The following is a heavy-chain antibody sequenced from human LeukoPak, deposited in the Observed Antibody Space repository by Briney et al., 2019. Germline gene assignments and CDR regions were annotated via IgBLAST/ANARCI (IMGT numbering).Heavy chain of an antibody. Sequence: PGGSLRLSCAASGFTFSSYSMNWVRQAPGRGLEWVSSITSSSRYIYYADSVKGRFTISRDNAKNSLYLQMNSLRAEDTAAYYCSRERGYSYGYSDYWGQGTLVTVSS. V-gene: IGHV3-21*01. J-gene: IGHJ4*02. CDR3: SRERGYSYGYSDY. CDR1: GFTFSSYS. CDR2: ITSSSRYI. D-gene: IGHD5-18*01.